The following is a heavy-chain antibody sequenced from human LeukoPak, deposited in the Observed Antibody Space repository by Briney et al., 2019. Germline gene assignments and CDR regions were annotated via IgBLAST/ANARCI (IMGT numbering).Heavy chain of an antibody. J-gene: IGHJ6*02. CDR3: AKDLGYSYGSYGMDV. CDR1: GFTFYDYA. D-gene: IGHD5-18*01. V-gene: IGHV3-9*01. CDR2: ISWKRGSI. Sequence: PGGSLRLSCAASGFTFYDYAMHWVRHAPGKGLEGGSGISWKRGSIDYADSVKGRFTISRDNAKNSLYLQMNSLRAEDTALYYCAKDLGYSYGSYGMDVWGQGTTVTVSS.